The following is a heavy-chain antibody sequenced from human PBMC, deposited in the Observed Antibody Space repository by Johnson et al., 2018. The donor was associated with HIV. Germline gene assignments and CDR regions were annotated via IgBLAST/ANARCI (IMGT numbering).Heavy chain of an antibody. CDR1: GFTFSSYA. J-gene: IGHJ3*02. CDR3: AKQNRGAFDI. V-gene: IGHV3-30*14. CDR2: ISYDGSNT. Sequence: HVQLVESGGGVVQPGRSLSLSCAASGFTFSSYALHWVRQAPGKGLAWVAVISYDGSNTYYADSVKGRFTISRDTSKNTLYFQMNGLRAEDTAVYYCAKQNRGAFDIWGQGTMVTVSS. D-gene: IGHD1/OR15-1a*01.